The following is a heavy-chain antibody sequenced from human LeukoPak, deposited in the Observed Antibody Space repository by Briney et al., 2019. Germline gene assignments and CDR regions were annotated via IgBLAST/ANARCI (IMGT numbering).Heavy chain of an antibody. CDR2: IKQDGSEK. Sequence: GGSLRLSCAASGFTFSSYWMSWVRQAPGKGLEWVANIKQDGSEKYYVDSVKGRFTISRDNAKNSLYLQMNSLRAEDTAVYYCARDSLYYDISDCAFDIWGQGTMVTVSS. J-gene: IGHJ3*02. D-gene: IGHD3-9*01. CDR3: ARDSLYYDISDCAFDI. CDR1: GFTFSSYW. V-gene: IGHV3-7*01.